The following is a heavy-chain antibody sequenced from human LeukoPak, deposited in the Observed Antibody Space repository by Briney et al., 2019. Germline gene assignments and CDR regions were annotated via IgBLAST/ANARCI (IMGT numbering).Heavy chain of an antibody. V-gene: IGHV4-61*02. Sequence: SQTLSLTCTVSGGSISSGSCYWSWIRQPAGKGLEWIGRISTSGSTNYNPSLKSRVTISVDTSKNQFSLKLSSVTAADTAVYYCAREVGWNYLKGMDVWGQGTTVTVSS. D-gene: IGHD1-7*01. CDR2: ISTSGST. CDR1: GGSISSGSCY. J-gene: IGHJ6*02. CDR3: AREVGWNYLKGMDV.